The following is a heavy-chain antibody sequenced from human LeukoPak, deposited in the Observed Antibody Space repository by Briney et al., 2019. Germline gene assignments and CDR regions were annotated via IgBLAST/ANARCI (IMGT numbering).Heavy chain of an antibody. J-gene: IGHJ4*02. V-gene: IGHV1-69*13. CDR1: GGTFSSYA. Sequence: SVKVSCKASGGTFSSYAISWVRQAPGQGLEWMGGIIPIFGTANYAQKFQGRVTITADESTSTAYMELSSLRSEDTAVYYCARGRDGYNYAFDYWGRGTLVTVSS. CDR3: ARGRDGYNYAFDY. D-gene: IGHD5-24*01. CDR2: IIPIFGTA.